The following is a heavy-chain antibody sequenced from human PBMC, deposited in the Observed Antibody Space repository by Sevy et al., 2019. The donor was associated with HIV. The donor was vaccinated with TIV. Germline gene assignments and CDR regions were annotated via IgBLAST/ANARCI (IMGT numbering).Heavy chain of an antibody. CDR2: ISSAGSYI. D-gene: IGHD3-22*01. CDR1: GFTFSYYD. CDR3: ARNLDYYDTSAFYS. Sequence: GGSLRLSCAASGFTFSYYDMNWVRQAPRKGLEWVSSISSAGSYIKYGDSVKGRFTISRDNAKNSLYLQMNSLRAEDTAVYFCARNLDYYDTSAFYSCGQGTPVTVSS. V-gene: IGHV3-21*01. J-gene: IGHJ5*01.